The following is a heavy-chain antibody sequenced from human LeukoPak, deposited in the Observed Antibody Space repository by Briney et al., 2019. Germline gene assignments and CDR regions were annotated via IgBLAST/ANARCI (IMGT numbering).Heavy chain of an antibody. V-gene: IGHV1-69*05. CDR2: IIPIFGTA. CDR3: ARGHSGSFNPFDY. D-gene: IGHD1-26*01. J-gene: IGHJ4*02. CDR1: GYTFTSYG. Sequence: SVKVSCKASGYTFTSYGISWVRQAPGQGLEWMGGIIPIFGTANYAQKFQGRVTITTDESTSTAYMELSSLRSEDTAVYYCARGHSGSFNPFDYWGQGTLVTVSS.